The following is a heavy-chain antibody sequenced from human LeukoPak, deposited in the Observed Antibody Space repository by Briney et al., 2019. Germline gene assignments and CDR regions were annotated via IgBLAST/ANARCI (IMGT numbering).Heavy chain of an antibody. J-gene: IGHJ1*01. Sequence: PSETLCLTCIVSGYSISTGYYGGWIRRPPGKGLEGIGNIHHSGSTYYNPSLKSRVTISVDTSTNQLSLKLSSVTAADTAVYYCARVAAGIGFFQHWGQGTLVTVSS. CDR3: ARVAAGIGFFQH. CDR2: IHHSGST. D-gene: IGHD6-13*01. V-gene: IGHV4-38-2*02. CDR1: GYSISTGYY.